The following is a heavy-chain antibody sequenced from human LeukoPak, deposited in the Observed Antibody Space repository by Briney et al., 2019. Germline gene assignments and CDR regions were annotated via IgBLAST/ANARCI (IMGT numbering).Heavy chain of an antibody. CDR1: GFAFTTYA. CDR2: ISNSGDST. V-gene: IGHV3-23*01. Sequence: GGSLRLSCAASGFAFTTYAMTWVRRAPGKGLERLSTISNSGDSTYYADSVKGRFTISRDNSKNTLSLQMNSLRAEDAAVYYCAKSHSVTYRGYFDSWGQGTLVTVSS. J-gene: IGHJ4*02. D-gene: IGHD4-23*01. CDR3: AKSHSVTYRGYFDS.